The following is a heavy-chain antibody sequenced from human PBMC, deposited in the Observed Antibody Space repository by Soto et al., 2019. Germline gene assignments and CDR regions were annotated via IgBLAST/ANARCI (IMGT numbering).Heavy chain of an antibody. CDR3: ARRGEYTGYDLFDY. CDR2: IYSSGST. V-gene: IGHV4-39*01. J-gene: IGHJ4*02. D-gene: IGHD5-12*01. Sequence: PSETLSLTCTVSGVSISSSIYYWVWIRQPPGKGLEWIGSIYSSGSTYYNPSLKSRVTISVDTSKNQFSLKLSSVTAADTAVYYCARRGEYTGYDLFDYWGQGTLVTVS. CDR1: GVSISSSIYY.